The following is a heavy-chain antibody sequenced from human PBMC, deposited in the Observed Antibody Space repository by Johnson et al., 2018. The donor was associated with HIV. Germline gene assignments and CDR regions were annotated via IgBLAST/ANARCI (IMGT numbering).Heavy chain of an antibody. J-gene: IGHJ3*02. V-gene: IGHV3-20*04. CDR3: ARAAVTLRAFDI. D-gene: IGHD4-17*01. CDR2: INWNGGRT. CDR1: GFSFDDYD. Sequence: VQLVESGGGVVRPGGSLRLSCAASGFSFDDYDMSWVRQAPGKGPEWVSGINWNGGRTGYADSVKGRFTISRDNAKNSLYLQMNSLRAEDTAVYYCARAAVTLRAFDIWGQGTMVTVSS.